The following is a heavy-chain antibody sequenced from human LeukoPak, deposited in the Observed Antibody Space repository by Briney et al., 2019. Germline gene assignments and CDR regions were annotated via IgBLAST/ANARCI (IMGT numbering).Heavy chain of an antibody. V-gene: IGHV3-30*04. Sequence: PGGSLRLSCAASGFNFSSYAMHWVRQAPGKGLEWVAVISYDGTNKYYADSVKGRFTISRDNSKNTLYLQMNSLRAEDTAVYYCARGGAVTTVYFDYWGQGTLVTVSS. D-gene: IGHD4-11*01. CDR1: GFNFSSYA. CDR2: ISYDGTNK. J-gene: IGHJ4*02. CDR3: ARGGAVTTVYFDY.